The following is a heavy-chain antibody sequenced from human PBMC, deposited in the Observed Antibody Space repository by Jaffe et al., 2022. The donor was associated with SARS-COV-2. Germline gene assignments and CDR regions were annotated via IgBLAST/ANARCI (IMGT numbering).Heavy chain of an antibody. Sequence: QVQLQQWGAGLLKPSETLSLTCAVYGGSFSGYYWSWIRQPPGKGLEWIGEINHSGSTNYNPSLKSRVTISVDTSKNQFSLKLSSVTAADTAVYYCARHRFITMVLAGYMDVWGKGTTVTVSS. J-gene: IGHJ6*03. CDR3: ARHRFITMVLAGYMDV. D-gene: IGHD3-10*01. V-gene: IGHV4-34*01. CDR2: INHSGST. CDR1: GGSFSGYY.